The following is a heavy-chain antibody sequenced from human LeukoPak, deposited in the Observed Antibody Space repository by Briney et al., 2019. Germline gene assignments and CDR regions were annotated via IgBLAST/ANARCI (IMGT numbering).Heavy chain of an antibody. CDR1: GFTVSSNY. V-gene: IGHV3-53*01. CDR3: ARDLGGNFAFDI. Sequence: GESLRLSCAASGFTVSSNYMSWVRQAPGKGLEWVSVIYSGGSTYYADSVKGRFTISRDNSKNTLYLQMNSLRAEDTAGYYCARDLGGNFAFDIWGQGTMVTVSS. CDR2: IYSGGST. J-gene: IGHJ3*02. D-gene: IGHD4-23*01.